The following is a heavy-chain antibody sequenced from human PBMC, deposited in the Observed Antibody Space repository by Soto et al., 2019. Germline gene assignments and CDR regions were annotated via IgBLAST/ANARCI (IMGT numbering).Heavy chain of an antibody. Sequence: PGGSLRLSCAASGFTFSSYWMHWVRQAPGKGLVWVSRINSDGSSTSYADSVKGRFTISRDNAKNTLYLQMNSLRAEDTAVYHCARAFRPTGIAVAGTGWYWGQGTLVTVSS. CDR3: ARAFRPTGIAVAGTGWY. CDR1: GFTFSSYW. J-gene: IGHJ4*02. CDR2: INSDGSST. V-gene: IGHV3-74*01. D-gene: IGHD6-19*01.